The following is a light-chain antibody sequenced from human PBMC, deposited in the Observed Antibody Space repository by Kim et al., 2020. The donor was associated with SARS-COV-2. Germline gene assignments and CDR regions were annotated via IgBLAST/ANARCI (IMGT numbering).Light chain of an antibody. V-gene: IGLV3-9*01. Sequence: VALGQTTRITCGGNNIGSKNVPWYQQKPGQAPLLVIYRDSNRPSGIPERFSGSNSGNTATLTISRAQAGDEADYYCQVWDSSTAAVFGGGTQLTVL. CDR1: NIGSKN. CDR3: QVWDSSTAAV. J-gene: IGLJ2*01. CDR2: RDS.